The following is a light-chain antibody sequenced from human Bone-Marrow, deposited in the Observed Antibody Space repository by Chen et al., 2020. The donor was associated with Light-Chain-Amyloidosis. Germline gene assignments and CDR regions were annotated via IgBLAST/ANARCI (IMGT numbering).Light chain of an antibody. Sequence: EIVLTQSPGTLSLSPGEGANLSCRASQTISSNYLTWYQQKFGQAPRLLIYGSSSRATGIPDRFTGNGSGTDFTLTINRMEPEDFAMYYCQQYGTSPLTFGGGTKVESK. CDR2: GSS. CDR3: QQYGTSPLT. CDR1: QTISSNY. J-gene: IGKJ4*01. V-gene: IGKV3-20*01.